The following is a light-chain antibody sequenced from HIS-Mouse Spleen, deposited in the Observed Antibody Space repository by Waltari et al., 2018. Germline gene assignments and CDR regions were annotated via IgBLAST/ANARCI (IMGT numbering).Light chain of an antibody. CDR3: AAWDDSLNGNYV. J-gene: IGLJ1*01. CDR1: SSNTGSNP. CDR2: SNN. V-gene: IGLV1-44*01. Sequence: QSVLTQPPSASGTPGQRVTIACSGRSSNTGSNPVNWYQQLPGTAPKLLIYSNNQRPSGVPDRFSGSRSGTSASLAISGLQSEDEADYYCAAWDDSLNGNYVFGTGTKVTVL.